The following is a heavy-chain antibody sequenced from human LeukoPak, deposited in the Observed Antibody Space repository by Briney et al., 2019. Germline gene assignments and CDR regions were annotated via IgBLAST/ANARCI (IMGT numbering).Heavy chain of an antibody. CDR3: ARVQVRGESAFDI. Sequence: PSETLSLTCTVSGGSITSYYWSWIRQPPGKGLEWIGYVYYSGSTYYNPSLKSRVTISVDTSKNQFSLKLSSVTAADTAVYYCARVQVRGESAFDIWGKGTTVTVSS. CDR1: GGSITSYY. J-gene: IGHJ6*04. CDR2: VYYSGST. D-gene: IGHD3-10*01. V-gene: IGHV4-30-4*01.